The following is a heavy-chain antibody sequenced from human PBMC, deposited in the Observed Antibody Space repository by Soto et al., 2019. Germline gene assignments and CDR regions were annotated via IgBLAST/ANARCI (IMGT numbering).Heavy chain of an antibody. Sequence: ASVKVSCKDSGGLFSSYAISWVRQAPGQGLEWMGGIIPVFDTPYYAQKFQGRVTITADESTNTAYLELSSLRSDDTAMYYCARGDSPYVWFNEFWGQGSRVTVSS. J-gene: IGHJ4*02. V-gene: IGHV1-69*13. D-gene: IGHD3-16*01. CDR2: IIPVFDTP. CDR3: ARGDSPYVWFNEF. CDR1: GGLFSSYA.